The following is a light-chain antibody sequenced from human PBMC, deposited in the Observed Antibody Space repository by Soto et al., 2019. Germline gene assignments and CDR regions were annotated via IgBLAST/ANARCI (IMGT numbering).Light chain of an antibody. V-gene: IGLV2-14*03. J-gene: IGLJ1*01. Sequence: SALTQPASVSGAPGVSITIPCTGTSSDVGGYNYVSWYQHHPGKVPQLMIYDVSNPPSGDSNRFSGSKSCNTASLTISGLQAEDEADYYCYSYTSSNTYVFGTGTKVTVL. CDR2: DVS. CDR1: SSDVGGYNY. CDR3: YSYTSSNTYV.